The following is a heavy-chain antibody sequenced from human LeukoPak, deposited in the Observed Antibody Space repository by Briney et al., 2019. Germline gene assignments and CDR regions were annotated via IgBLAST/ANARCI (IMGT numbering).Heavy chain of an antibody. J-gene: IGHJ4*02. V-gene: IGHV1-18*01. D-gene: IGHD3-3*01. CDR3: ARAGEFWSGRGESDY. CDR2: ISAYNGNT. Sequence: ASVKVSCKASGYTFTSYGISWVRQAPGQGLEWMGWISAYNGNTNYAQKLQGRVTMTTDTSTSTAYMELRSLRSDDTAVYYCARAGEFWSGRGESDYWGQGTLVTVSS. CDR1: GYTFTSYG.